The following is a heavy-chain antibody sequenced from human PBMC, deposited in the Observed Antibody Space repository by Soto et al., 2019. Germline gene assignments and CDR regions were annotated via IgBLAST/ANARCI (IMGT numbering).Heavy chain of an antibody. CDR1: GFTFSSYA. J-gene: IGHJ4*02. Sequence: EVQLLESGGGLVQPGGSLRLSCAASGFTFSSYAMTWVRQATGKGLEWVSSISGSGGSTSYADSVKGRFTISRDNSKDSLYMQMNRRRVEDTAVYYCEAIVGPTVWGQGTLVTVSS. CDR3: EAIVGPTV. D-gene: IGHD1-26*01. CDR2: ISGSGGST. V-gene: IGHV3-23*01.